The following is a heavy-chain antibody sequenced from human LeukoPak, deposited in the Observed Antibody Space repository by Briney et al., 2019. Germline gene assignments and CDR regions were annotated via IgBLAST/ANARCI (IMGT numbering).Heavy chain of an antibody. D-gene: IGHD6-13*01. CDR2: IYYSGST. V-gene: IGHV4-61*01. J-gene: IGHJ6*03. CDR1: GYSISSGYY. Sequence: PSETLSLTCTVSGYSISSGYYWGWIRQPPGKGLEWIGYIYYSGSTNYNPSLKSRVTISVDTSKSQFSLKLSSVTAADTAVYYCARQVGSSWYSSDYYYMDVWGKGTTVTVSS. CDR3: ARQVGSSWYSSDYYYMDV.